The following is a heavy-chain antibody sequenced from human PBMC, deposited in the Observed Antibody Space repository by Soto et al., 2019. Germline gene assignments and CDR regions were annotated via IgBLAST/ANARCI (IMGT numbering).Heavy chain of an antibody. Sequence: QVQLVQSGAEVKKPGASVKVSCKASGYTFTSYGISWVRQAPGQGLEWMGWISADHGNTNYAQKLQGSVTMTTDTSTSTAYMELRSRRSDETAVYYCARVAGWDYDFWSCYSDMVVSGFGYWGQGTLVTVSS. CDR2: ISADHGNT. V-gene: IGHV1-18*01. CDR3: ARVAGWDYDFWSCYSDMVVSGFGY. CDR1: GYTFTSYG. J-gene: IGHJ4*02. D-gene: IGHD3-3*01.